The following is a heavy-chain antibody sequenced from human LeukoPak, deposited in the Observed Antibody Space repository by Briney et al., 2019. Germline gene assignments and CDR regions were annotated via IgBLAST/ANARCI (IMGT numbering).Heavy chain of an antibody. J-gene: IGHJ5*02. D-gene: IGHD3-16*01. Sequence: GGSLRLSCAASGFTFSSSGMHWVRQAPDKGLEWVAFIRYDGDNKYNADSVKGRFTISRGNSKNTLYLQMNSLRAEDTAVYYCAKDRGDPPNDNWFDPWGQGTLVTVSS. CDR2: IRYDGDNK. CDR1: GFTFSSSG. CDR3: AKDRGDPPNDNWFDP. V-gene: IGHV3-30*02.